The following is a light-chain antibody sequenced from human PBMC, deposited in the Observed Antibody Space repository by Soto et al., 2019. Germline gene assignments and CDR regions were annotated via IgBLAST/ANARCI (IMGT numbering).Light chain of an antibody. J-gene: IGKJ5*01. V-gene: IGKV3-20*01. Sequence: ENVLTQSPGTLSLSPGERATLSCRASRSVSSSYLAWYQQIPGQAPRLLIYGASSRATGIPDRFSGSGSGTDFTLTISILEPEDFAMYYCHLYDTSPPVTFGQGTRLEIK. CDR1: RSVSSSY. CDR2: GAS. CDR3: HLYDTSPPVT.